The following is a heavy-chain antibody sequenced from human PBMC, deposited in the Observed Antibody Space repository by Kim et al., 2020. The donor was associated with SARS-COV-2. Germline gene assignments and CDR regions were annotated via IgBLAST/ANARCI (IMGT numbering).Heavy chain of an antibody. Sequence: ASVKVSCKASGYTFTSYDINWVRQATGQGLEWMGWMNPNSGNTGYAQKFQGRVTMTRNTSISTAYMELSSLRSEDTAVYYCASVVAAAGSDAFDIWGQVTMVTVSS. J-gene: IGHJ3*02. CDR3: ASVVAAAGSDAFDI. V-gene: IGHV1-8*01. D-gene: IGHD6-13*01. CDR1: GYTFTSYD. CDR2: MNPNSGNT.